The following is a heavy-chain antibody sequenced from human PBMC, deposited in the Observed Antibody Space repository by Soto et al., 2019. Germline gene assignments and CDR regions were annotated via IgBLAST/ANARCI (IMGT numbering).Heavy chain of an antibody. CDR1: GASIRSGGYY. CDR3: ARIEMASIK. Sequence: SETLSLTCSVSGASIRSGGYYWSWLRQSPGKGLEWIGHIYYTGSTFYSPSLKSRLTISLDTSKNQFSLDLRSVTAADTAMYYCARIEMASIKWGRGTLVTVS. V-gene: IGHV4-31*03. CDR2: IYYTGST. J-gene: IGHJ4*02.